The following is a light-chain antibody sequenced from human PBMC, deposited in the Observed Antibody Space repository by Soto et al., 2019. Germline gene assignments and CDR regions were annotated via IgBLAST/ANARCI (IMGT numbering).Light chain of an antibody. CDR1: SSDVGSYNF. CDR2: EGS. V-gene: IGLV2-23*01. J-gene: IGLJ3*02. Sequence: QSVLTQPASVSGSPGQSITISCTGTSSDVGSYNFVSRYQQHPGKAPKLMIYEGSKRPSGVSNRFSGSKSGNTASLTISGLQAEDEADYYCCSYAGDSAWVFGGGTKVTVL. CDR3: CSYAGDSAWV.